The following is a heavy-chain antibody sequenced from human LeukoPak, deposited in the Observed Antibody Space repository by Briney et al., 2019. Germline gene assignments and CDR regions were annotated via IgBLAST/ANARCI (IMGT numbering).Heavy chain of an antibody. D-gene: IGHD1-26*01. Sequence: PGGSLRLSCAASGFTFSSYAMHWVRQAPGKGLEYVSAISSNGGSTYYANSVKGRFTISRDNSKNTLYLQMGSLRAEDMAVYYCASGVGATRAFDIWGQGTMVTVSS. CDR1: GFTFSSYA. V-gene: IGHV3-64*01. J-gene: IGHJ3*02. CDR3: ASGVGATRAFDI. CDR2: ISSNGGST.